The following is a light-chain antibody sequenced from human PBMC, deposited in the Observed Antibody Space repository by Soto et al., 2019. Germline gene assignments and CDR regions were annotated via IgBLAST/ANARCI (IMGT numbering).Light chain of an antibody. V-gene: IGKV3-15*01. CDR2: AAS. CDR3: QQYGNAPPGT. CDR1: QSVRSN. Sequence: EIVMTQSPATLSVSPGERATLSCRASQSVRSNLAWYQQKPVQAPRLVIYAASTRATGIPDRFSGSVSGADFTLTISIREPEDFAVYFCQQYGNAPPGTFGQVTLIEI. J-gene: IGKJ5*01.